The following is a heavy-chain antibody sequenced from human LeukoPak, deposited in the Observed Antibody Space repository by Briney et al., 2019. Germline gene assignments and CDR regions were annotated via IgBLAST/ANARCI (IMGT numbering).Heavy chain of an antibody. CDR2: ISYDGSNK. V-gene: IGHV3-30-3*01. D-gene: IGHD6-13*01. CDR3: ARDQSDLYSSSWYVGGSDY. Sequence: GGSLRLSCAASGFTFSSYAMHWVRQAPGKGLEWVAVISYDGSNKYYADSVKGRFTISRDNSKNTLYLQMNSLRAEDTAVYYCARDQSDLYSSSWYVGGSDYWGQGTLVTVSS. J-gene: IGHJ4*02. CDR1: GFTFSSYA.